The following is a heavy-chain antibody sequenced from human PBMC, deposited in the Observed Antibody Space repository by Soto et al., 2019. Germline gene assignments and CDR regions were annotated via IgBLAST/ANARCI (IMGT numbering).Heavy chain of an antibody. CDR2: ISYDASKE. J-gene: IGHJ5*02. Sequence: GGSLRLSCEASGFSFSSHGMHWVRQAPGKGLEWLAVISYDASKEFCVDSVRGRLTISRVTITADESTSTAYMELSSLRSEDTAVYYCARGLNWFDPWGQGTLVTVSS. CDR1: GFSFSSHG. CDR3: ARGLNWFDP. V-gene: IGHV3-30*03.